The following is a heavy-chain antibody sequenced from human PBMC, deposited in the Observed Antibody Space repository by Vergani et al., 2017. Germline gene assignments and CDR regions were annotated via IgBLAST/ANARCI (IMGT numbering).Heavy chain of an antibody. Sequence: QVQLVQSGPEVKKPGASVKVSCKAPGYTFTGYYMNWVRQPPGQGLEWMGRINPNSGGTNYAQKFQGRVTMTRDTSISTAYMELSRLRSDDTAVYYCASSRYYYDSSGYPLDAFDIGGQGTMVTVSS. CDR3: ASSRYYYDSSGYPLDAFDI. CDR2: INPNSGGT. D-gene: IGHD3-22*01. J-gene: IGHJ3*02. CDR1: GYTFTGYY. V-gene: IGHV1-2*06.